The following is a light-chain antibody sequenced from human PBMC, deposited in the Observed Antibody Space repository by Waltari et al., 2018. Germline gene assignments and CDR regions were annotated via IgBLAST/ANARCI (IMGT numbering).Light chain of an antibody. J-gene: IGLJ3*02. V-gene: IGLV2-11*03. CDR2: DVR. CDR3: CAYTGNFWV. Sequence: QQDPAKAPGLMIFDVRTRPSGVPDRLSGSKSGNTASLTISGLQADDEADYYCCAYTGNFWVFGGGTELIVL.